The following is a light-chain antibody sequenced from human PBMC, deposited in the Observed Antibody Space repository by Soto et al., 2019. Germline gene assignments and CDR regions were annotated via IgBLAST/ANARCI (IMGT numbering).Light chain of an antibody. CDR3: LQDYSFPLT. CDR1: QGSRND. CDR2: AVS. Sequence: AMQITRSRSSLTPALGXXXSXXGWASQGSRNDVGWYQQKPGKAPKLLIYAVSSLQSGVPSRFSGSGSGTDFILTISSLQPEDFATYYCLQDYSFPLTFGGGTKVDIK. V-gene: IGKV1-6*01. J-gene: IGKJ4*01.